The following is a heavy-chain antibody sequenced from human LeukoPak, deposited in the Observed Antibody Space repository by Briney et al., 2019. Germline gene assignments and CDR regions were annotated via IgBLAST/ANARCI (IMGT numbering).Heavy chain of an antibody. Sequence: AGSLRLSCAASEFTLSTYGMHWVRQPQGRVMGWVAFIRTEGSNKYHGDSVKGRFTISRDNSKNTLYLQMNSLRVEDTAVYYCAKAVLGRGFCSTASCFLDSWGQGTLVTVSS. CDR1: EFTLSTYG. J-gene: IGHJ4*02. CDR3: AKAVLGRGFCSTASCFLDS. V-gene: IGHV3-30*02. D-gene: IGHD2-2*01. CDR2: IRTEGSNK.